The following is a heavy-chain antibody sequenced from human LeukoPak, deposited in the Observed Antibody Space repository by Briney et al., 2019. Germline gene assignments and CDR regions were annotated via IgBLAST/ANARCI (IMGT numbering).Heavy chain of an antibody. D-gene: IGHD1-1*01. CDR2: INPNSGGT. Sequence: ASVKVSCKASGYTFTGYYMHWVRQAPRQGLEWMGWINPNSGGTNYAQKFQGRVTMTRDTSISTAYMELSRLRSGDTAVYYCARRSDNWNDGEAWFDPWGQGTLVTVSS. J-gene: IGHJ5*02. CDR1: GYTFTGYY. CDR3: ARRSDNWNDGEAWFDP. V-gene: IGHV1-2*02.